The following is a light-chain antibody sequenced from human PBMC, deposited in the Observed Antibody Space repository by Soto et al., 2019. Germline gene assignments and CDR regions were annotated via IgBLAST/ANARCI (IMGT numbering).Light chain of an antibody. CDR1: QDIRKD. V-gene: IGKV1-6*01. J-gene: IGKJ4*01. CDR3: LHDYNFPLS. Sequence: ATQMTQSPSSLSPSVGDRVPITCRASQDIRKDLGWYQQKPGKAPKLLIYAASNLQSGVPSRFSGSGSGTDFTLTICSLQPEDFATYYCLHDYNFPLSFGGGTKV. CDR2: AAS.